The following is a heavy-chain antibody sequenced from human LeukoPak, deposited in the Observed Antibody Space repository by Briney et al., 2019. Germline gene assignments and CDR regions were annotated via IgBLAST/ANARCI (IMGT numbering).Heavy chain of an antibody. J-gene: IGHJ5*02. V-gene: IGHV1-18*01. Sequence: ASVKVSCKASGYTFSSYGISWVRQAPGQGLEWMGWISGCSGNTKNAQKFQARVTMTTDTSTSTAYMELRSLRSDDTAVYYCARMAYDILTGYFQPNWFDPWGQGTLVTVSS. CDR3: ARMAYDILTGYFQPNWFDP. CDR2: ISGCSGNT. CDR1: GYTFSSYG. D-gene: IGHD3-9*01.